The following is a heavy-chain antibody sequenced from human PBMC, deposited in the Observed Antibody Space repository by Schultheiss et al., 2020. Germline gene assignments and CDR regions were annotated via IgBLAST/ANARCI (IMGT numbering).Heavy chain of an antibody. CDR2: IYYSGST. CDR1: GGSISSYY. Sequence: SETLSLTCTVSGGSISSYYWSWIRQPPGKGLEWIGYIYYSGSTNYNPSLKGRVTISVDTSKNQFSLKLSSVTAADTAVYYCARGGTGYPPYYYYYGMDVWGQGTTVTVSS. V-gene: IGHV4-59*08. CDR3: ARGGTGYPPYYYYYGMDV. D-gene: IGHD3/OR15-3a*01. J-gene: IGHJ6*02.